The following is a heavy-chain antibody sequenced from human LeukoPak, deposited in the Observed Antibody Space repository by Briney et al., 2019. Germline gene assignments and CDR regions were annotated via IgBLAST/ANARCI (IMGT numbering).Heavy chain of an antibody. Sequence: PGGSLRLSCAAPGFTFRNYVIHWVRQAPGKGLEWVAVISYGGSNKYYADSVKGRFTISRDNAKNSLYLQMNSLRAEDTAVYYCARDYGSGITIFGVVPTAVDYWGQGTLVTVSS. D-gene: IGHD3-3*01. CDR2: ISYGGSNK. J-gene: IGHJ4*02. CDR3: ARDYGSGITIFGVVPTAVDY. CDR1: GFTFRNYV. V-gene: IGHV3-30-3*01.